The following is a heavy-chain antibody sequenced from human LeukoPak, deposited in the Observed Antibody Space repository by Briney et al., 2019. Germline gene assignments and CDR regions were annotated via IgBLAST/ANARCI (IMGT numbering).Heavy chain of an antibody. CDR1: GFTFSDYY. D-gene: IGHD6-13*01. CDR3: AKTLAAAGFDAFDI. V-gene: IGHV3-11*04. CDR2: ISSSGSTI. J-gene: IGHJ3*02. Sequence: GGSLRLSCAASGFTFSDYYMSWIRQAPGKGLEWVSYISSSGSTIYYADSVKGRFTISRDNAKDSLYLQMNSLRAEDTAVYYCAKTLAAAGFDAFDIWGQGTMVTVSS.